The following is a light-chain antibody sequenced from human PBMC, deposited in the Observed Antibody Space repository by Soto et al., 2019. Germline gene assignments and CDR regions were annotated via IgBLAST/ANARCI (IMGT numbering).Light chain of an antibody. Sequence: DIQMTQSPSSLSASVGDRVTIACQSSHAVGWNLNWFQQKPGEAPKLLIYDASNFERGVPSRFSGSGSGTDFTLTISSLQPEDVATYYCQHYSSMLSFGRGTEVDLK. CDR2: DAS. CDR3: QHYSSMLS. V-gene: IGKV1-33*01. J-gene: IGKJ4*01. CDR1: HAVGWN.